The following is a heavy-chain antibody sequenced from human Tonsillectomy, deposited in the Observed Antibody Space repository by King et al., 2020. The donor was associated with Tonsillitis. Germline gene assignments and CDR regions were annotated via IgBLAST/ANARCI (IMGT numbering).Heavy chain of an antibody. J-gene: IGHJ4*02. Sequence: VQLQQWGAGLLKPSETLSLTCAVYGGSFSGYYWSWIRQPPGKGLEWIGEINHSGSTNYNPSLKSRVTISVDTSKNQFSLKLSSVTAADTAVYYCARGGGSYYGYFDYWGQGTLVTVSS. V-gene: IGHV4-34*01. CDR2: INHSGST. CDR1: GGSFSGYY. D-gene: IGHD1-26*01. CDR3: ARGGGSYYGYFDY.